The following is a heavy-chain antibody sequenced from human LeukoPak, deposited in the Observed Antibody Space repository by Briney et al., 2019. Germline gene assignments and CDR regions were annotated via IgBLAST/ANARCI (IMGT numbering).Heavy chain of an antibody. J-gene: IGHJ4*02. CDR3: ARETGSMTTVTTISPDLAVFDY. CDR2: IYYSGST. V-gene: IGHV4-39*02. Sequence: PSETLSLTCTVSGGSISSSSYYWGWIRQPPGKGLEWIGSIYYSGSTYYNPSLKSRVTISVDTSKNQFSLKLSSVTAADTAVYYCARETGSMTTVTTISPDLAVFDYWGQGTLVTVSS. D-gene: IGHD4-17*01. CDR1: GGSISSSSYY.